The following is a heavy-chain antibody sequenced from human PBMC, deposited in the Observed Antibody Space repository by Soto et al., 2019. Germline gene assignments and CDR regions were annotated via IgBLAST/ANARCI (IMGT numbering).Heavy chain of an antibody. V-gene: IGHV4-39*01. J-gene: IGHJ5*02. CDR3: ARLLWFGELGYWFDP. CDR1: GGSISSSSYY. D-gene: IGHD3-10*01. CDR2: IYYSGST. Sequence: PSETLSLTCTVSGGSISSSSYYWGWIRQPPGKGLEWIGSIYYSGSTYYNPSLKSRVTISVDTSKNQFSLKLSSVTAADTAVYYCARLLWFGELGYWFDPWGQGXLVTVYS.